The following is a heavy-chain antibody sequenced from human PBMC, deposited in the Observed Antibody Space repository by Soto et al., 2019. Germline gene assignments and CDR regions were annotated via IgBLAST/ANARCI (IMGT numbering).Heavy chain of an antibody. J-gene: IGHJ6*03. V-gene: IGHV4-31*03. CDR3: ARERPNAGYYYYMDF. CDR1: GGSISSGGYY. Sequence: SETLSLTCTVSGGSISSGGYYWSWIRQHPGKGLEWIGYIYYSGSTYYNPSLKSRVTISVDTSKNQFSLKLSSVTAADTAVYYCARERPNAGYYYYMDFWGKGTKVTGSS. CDR2: IYYSGST.